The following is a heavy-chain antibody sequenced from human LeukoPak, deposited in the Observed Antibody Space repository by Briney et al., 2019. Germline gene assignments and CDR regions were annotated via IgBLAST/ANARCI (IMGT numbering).Heavy chain of an antibody. Sequence: SETLSLTCAVYGGSFSGYYWSWIRQPPGKGLEWIGEINHSGSTNYNPSLKSRVTISVDTSKNQFSLKLSSVTAADTAVYYCARGRGYYDYVWGSYRYYYSDYWGQGTLVTVSS. D-gene: IGHD3-16*02. CDR3: ARGRGYYDYVWGSYRYYYSDY. CDR2: INHSGST. J-gene: IGHJ4*02. V-gene: IGHV4-34*01. CDR1: GGSFSGYY.